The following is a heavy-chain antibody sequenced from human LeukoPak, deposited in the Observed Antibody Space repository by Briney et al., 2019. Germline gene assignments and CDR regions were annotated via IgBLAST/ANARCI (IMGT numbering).Heavy chain of an antibody. CDR1: GFSFTSYW. CDR2: IDPSDSYT. J-gene: IGHJ4*02. D-gene: IGHD6-19*01. CDR3: ARGTQTRYTSGWHEE. V-gene: IGHV5-10-1*01. Sequence: GESLKISCKAYGFSFTSYWISWVRQMPGKGLEWMGRIDPSDSYTNYSPSFQGRVTISADKSITTAYLQWSSLKASDTAMYYCARGTQTRYTSGWHEEWGLGTQVTVSS.